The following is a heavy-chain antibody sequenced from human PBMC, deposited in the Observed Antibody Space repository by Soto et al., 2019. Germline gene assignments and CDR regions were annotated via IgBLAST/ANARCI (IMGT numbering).Heavy chain of an antibody. Sequence: GGSLRLSCAASGFSFNVYAMSWVRQAPGKGLEWVSGISGSGDRTHYVDSVKGRFTISRDNVKNTLYLQMNSLRAEDTAVYYCAKASTYEYVWGSFRYYFDHWGQGALVTVSS. D-gene: IGHD3-16*02. J-gene: IGHJ4*02. V-gene: IGHV3-23*01. CDR2: ISGSGDRT. CDR3: AKASTYEYVWGSFRYYFDH. CDR1: GFSFNVYA.